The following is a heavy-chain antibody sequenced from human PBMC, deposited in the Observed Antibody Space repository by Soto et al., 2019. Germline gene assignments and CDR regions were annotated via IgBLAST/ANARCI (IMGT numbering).Heavy chain of an antibody. CDR1: GYTFTSYY. CDR3: ARDRGSSGWKYAFDI. J-gene: IGHJ3*02. V-gene: IGHV1-46*03. D-gene: IGHD6-19*01. Sequence: KNQASVRVSCKASGYTFTSYYMHWVRQAPGQGLEWMGIINPSGGSTSYAQKFQGRVTMTRDTSTSTVYMELSSLRSEDTAVYYCARDRGSSGWKYAFDIWGRGTMVTVSS. CDR2: INPSGGST.